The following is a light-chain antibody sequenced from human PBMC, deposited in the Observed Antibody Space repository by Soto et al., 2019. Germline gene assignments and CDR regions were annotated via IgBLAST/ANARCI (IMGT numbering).Light chain of an antibody. CDR3: QQYGSSPGT. V-gene: IGKV3-20*01. CDR2: GAS. Sequence: EIVLTQSPGTLSLSPGERATLSCRASQSVSSSLAWYQQKPGQAPRLLIYGASSRATGIPDRFSGSGSGTDFTLPISRLEPEDFAVYSCQQYGSSPGTFGQGTKLEIK. J-gene: IGKJ2*01. CDR1: QSVSSS.